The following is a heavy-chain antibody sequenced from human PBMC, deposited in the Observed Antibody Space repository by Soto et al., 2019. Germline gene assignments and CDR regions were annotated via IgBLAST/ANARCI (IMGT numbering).Heavy chain of an antibody. V-gene: IGHV3-23*01. CDR2: ISGSGGST. Sequence: PGGSLRLSCAASGFTFSSYAMSWVRQAPGKGLEWVSAISGSGGSTYYADSVKGRFIVSRDNSKNKLYLQMNGLRAEDTAVYYCAKTREGHDFWSGKITHGYFDYWGQGIQVTVSS. CDR1: GFTFSSYA. J-gene: IGHJ4*02. CDR3: AKTREGHDFWSGKITHGYFDY. D-gene: IGHD3-3*01.